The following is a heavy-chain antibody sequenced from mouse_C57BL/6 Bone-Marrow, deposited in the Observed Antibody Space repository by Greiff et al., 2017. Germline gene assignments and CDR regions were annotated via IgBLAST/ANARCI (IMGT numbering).Heavy chain of an antibody. J-gene: IGHJ2*01. D-gene: IGHD1-1*02. CDR1: GFTFSSYA. CDR2: ISDGGSYT. Sequence: EVMLVESGGGLVKPGGSLKLSCAASGFTFSSYAMSWVRQTPEKRLEWVATISDGGSYTYYPDNVKGRFTISRDNAKNNLYLQMSHLKSEDTAMYYCARGGYYGPFDYWGQGTTLTVSS. CDR3: ARGGYYGPFDY. V-gene: IGHV5-4*03.